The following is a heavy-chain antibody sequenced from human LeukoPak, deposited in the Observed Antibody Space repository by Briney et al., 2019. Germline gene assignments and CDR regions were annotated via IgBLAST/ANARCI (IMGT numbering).Heavy chain of an antibody. D-gene: IGHD3-10*01. CDR2: FDPEDGET. CDR1: GYTLTELS. CDR3: ATVNRPTIHYYGSGSYYPYFDY. V-gene: IGHV1-24*01. J-gene: IGHJ4*02. Sequence: GASVKVSCKVSGYTLTELSMHWVRQAPGKGLEWMGGFDPEDGETIYAQKFQGRVTMTEDTSTDTAHMELSSLRSEDTAVYYCATVNRPTIHYYGSGSYYPYFDYWGQGTLVTVSS.